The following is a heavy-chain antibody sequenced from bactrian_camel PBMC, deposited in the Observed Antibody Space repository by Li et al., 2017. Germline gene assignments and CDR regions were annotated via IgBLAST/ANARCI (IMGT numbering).Heavy chain of an antibody. D-gene: IGHD2*01. J-gene: IGHJ4*01. Sequence: HVQLVESGGGSVQAGGSLRLSCVASGYIRGSGCMGWFRQAPGKRREGVATIISSRAQYANSVKGRFTISKDSALDTLYLQMNSLEPEDAAMYYCAASREYISYCPMEVYTYAYRGQGTQVTVS. CDR1: GYIRGSGC. CDR3: AASREYISYCPMEVYTYAY. CDR2: IISSRA. V-gene: IGHV3S53*01.